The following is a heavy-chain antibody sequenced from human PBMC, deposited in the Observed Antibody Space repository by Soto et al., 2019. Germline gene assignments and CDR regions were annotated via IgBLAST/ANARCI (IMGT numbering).Heavy chain of an antibody. Sequence: ASVKVSCKASGGTFSSYAISWVRQAPGQGLEWMGGIIPIFGTANYAQKFQGRVTITADESTSTAYMELSSLRSEDTAVYYCARDSGPQGIAAAGPKYNWFDPWGQGTLVTVSS. CDR1: GGTFSSYA. CDR2: IIPIFGTA. J-gene: IGHJ5*02. D-gene: IGHD6-13*01. V-gene: IGHV1-69*13. CDR3: ARDSGPQGIAAAGPKYNWFDP.